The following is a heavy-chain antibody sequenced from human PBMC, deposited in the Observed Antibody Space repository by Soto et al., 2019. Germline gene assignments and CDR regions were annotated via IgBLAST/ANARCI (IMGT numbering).Heavy chain of an antibody. Sequence: ASVKVSCKASGYTFTGYYMHWVRQAPGQGLEWMGWINPNSGGTNYAQKFQGWVTMTRDTSISTAYMELSRLRSDDTAVYYCARATTVTTSFAFDIWGQGTMVTVSS. CDR2: INPNSGGT. J-gene: IGHJ3*02. CDR3: ARATTVTTSFAFDI. D-gene: IGHD4-17*01. V-gene: IGHV1-2*04. CDR1: GYTFTGYY.